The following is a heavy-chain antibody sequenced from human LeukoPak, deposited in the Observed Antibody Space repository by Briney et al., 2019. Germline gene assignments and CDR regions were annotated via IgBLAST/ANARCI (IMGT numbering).Heavy chain of an antibody. J-gene: IGHJ3*02. CDR1: GFTFSSYA. CDR2: ISGSGGST. V-gene: IGHV3-23*01. Sequence: PGGSLRLSCAASGFTFSSYAMSWVRQAPGKGLEWVSAISGSGGSTYYADSVKGRFTFSRDNSKNTLYLQMNSLRAEDTAVYYCAKDPLDSIAVAGTAAFDIWGQGTMVTVSS. D-gene: IGHD6-19*01. CDR3: AKDPLDSIAVAGTAAFDI.